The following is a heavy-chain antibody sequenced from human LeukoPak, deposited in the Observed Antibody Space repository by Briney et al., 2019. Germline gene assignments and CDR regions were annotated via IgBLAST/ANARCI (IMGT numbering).Heavy chain of an antibody. CDR3: ARRQGYDGAYYFDY. D-gene: IGHD3-22*01. Sequence: GASVKVSCKASGYTFTGYYMHWVRQAPGQGLEWMGWINPNSGGTNYAQKLQGRVTMTRDTSISTAYMELSRLRSDDTAVYYCARRQGYDGAYYFDYWGQGTLVTVFS. CDR1: GYTFTGYY. J-gene: IGHJ4*02. CDR2: INPNSGGT. V-gene: IGHV1-2*02.